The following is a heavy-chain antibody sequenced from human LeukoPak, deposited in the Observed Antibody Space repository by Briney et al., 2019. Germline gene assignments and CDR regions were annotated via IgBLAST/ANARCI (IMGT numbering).Heavy chain of an antibody. Sequence: SETLSLTCTVSGGSISSYYWSWIRQPPGKGLEWIGYIYYSGSTNYNPSLKGRVTISVDTSKNQFSLKLSSVTAADTAVYYCARGASPHCSGGSCFPNWFDPWGQGTLVTVSS. J-gene: IGHJ5*02. CDR3: ARGASPHCSGGSCFPNWFDP. CDR2: IYYSGST. CDR1: GGSISSYY. D-gene: IGHD2-15*01. V-gene: IGHV4-59*01.